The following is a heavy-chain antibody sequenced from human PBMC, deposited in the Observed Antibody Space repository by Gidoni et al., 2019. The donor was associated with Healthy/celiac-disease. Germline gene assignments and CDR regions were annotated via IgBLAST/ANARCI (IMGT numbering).Heavy chain of an antibody. V-gene: IGHV3-23*01. CDR2: SSGSGGST. Sequence: EVQLLESGGGLVQPGRSLRLSCAASGFTFSRYAMSWGRQAPGKGLEWVSASSGSGGSTYYADSVKGRFTISRDNSKNTLYLQMTSLRAEDTAVYYCAKDAPGYSGSYYFDYWGQGTLVTVSS. D-gene: IGHD1-26*01. CDR1: GFTFSRYA. J-gene: IGHJ4*02. CDR3: AKDAPGYSGSYYFDY.